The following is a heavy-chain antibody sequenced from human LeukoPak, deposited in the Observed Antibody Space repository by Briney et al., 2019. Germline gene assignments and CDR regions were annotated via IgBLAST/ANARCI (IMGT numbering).Heavy chain of an antibody. D-gene: IGHD4-17*01. CDR2: INHSGST. CDR3: ARARVTVTYYYFDY. CDR1: GGSFSGYY. J-gene: IGHJ4*02. V-gene: IGHV4-34*01. Sequence: SETLSLTCAVYGGSFSGYYWSWIRQPPGKGLEGSGEINHSGSTNYNPSLKSRVTISVDTSKNQFSLKLSSVTAADTAVYYCARARVTVTYYYFDYWGQGTLVTVSS.